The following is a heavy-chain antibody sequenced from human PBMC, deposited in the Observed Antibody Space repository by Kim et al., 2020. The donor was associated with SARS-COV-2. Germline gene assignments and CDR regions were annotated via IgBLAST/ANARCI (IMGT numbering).Heavy chain of an antibody. V-gene: IGHV4-59*01. J-gene: IGHJ4*02. D-gene: IGHD3-10*01. CDR2: IYYSGST. CDR3: ARGSYGSGSYYKPFPGFDY. CDR1: GGSISSYY. Sequence: SETLSLTCTVSGGSISSYYWSWIRQPPGKGLEWIGYIYYSGSTNYNPSLKSRVTISVDTSKNQFSLKLSSVTAADTAVYYCARGSYGSGSYYKPFPGFDYWGQGTLVTVSS.